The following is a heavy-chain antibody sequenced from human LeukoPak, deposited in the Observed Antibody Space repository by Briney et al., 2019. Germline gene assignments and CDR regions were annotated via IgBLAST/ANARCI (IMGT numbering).Heavy chain of an antibody. V-gene: IGHV4-39*01. CDR1: GGSISSSNYY. Sequence: PSETLSLTCTVSGGSISSSNYYWGWIRQPPGKGLEWIRSIYYSGSTYYNPSLKSRVTISVNTSKNQFSLRLISVTAADTAVYYCARHPVLRYLGTWGQGTLVTVSS. CDR3: ARHPVLRYLGT. CDR2: IYYSGST. D-gene: IGHD3-9*01. J-gene: IGHJ4*02.